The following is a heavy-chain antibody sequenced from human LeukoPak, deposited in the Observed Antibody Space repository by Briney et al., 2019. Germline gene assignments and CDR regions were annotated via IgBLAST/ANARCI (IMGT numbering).Heavy chain of an antibody. CDR3: ARDPEPVDYDSSGYAPHFDN. Sequence: PSETLSLTCTVSGGSISSYYWSWIRQPPGKGLEWIGYIYYSGSTNYNPSLKSRVTISVDTSKNQFSLKLSSVTAADTAVYCCARDPEPVDYDSSGYAPHFDNWGQGTLVTVSS. D-gene: IGHD3-22*01. J-gene: IGHJ4*02. CDR2: IYYSGST. CDR1: GGSISSYY. V-gene: IGHV4-59*01.